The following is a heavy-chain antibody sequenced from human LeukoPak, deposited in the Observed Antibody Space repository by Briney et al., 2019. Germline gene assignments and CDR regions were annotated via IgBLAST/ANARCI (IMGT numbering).Heavy chain of an antibody. CDR2: INQDGSEK. CDR1: GLTFSSYW. V-gene: IGHV3-7*05. CDR3: AREYYSDSSGSDY. Sequence: GGSLRLSCAASGLTFSSYWMSWVRQAPGKGLEWVANINQDGSEKYSVDSVKGRFTISIYNAKNSLYLQMNSVRAEDTAVYYCAREYYSDSSGSDYWGPGTLVTVSS. D-gene: IGHD3-22*01. J-gene: IGHJ4*02.